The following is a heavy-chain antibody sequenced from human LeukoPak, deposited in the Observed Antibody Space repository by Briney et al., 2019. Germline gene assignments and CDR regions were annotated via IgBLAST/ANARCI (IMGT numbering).Heavy chain of an antibody. J-gene: IGHJ6*03. Sequence: PGRSLRLSCAASGFTFSSYALHWVRQAPGKGLEWVAVISFDGTNKYYADSVKGRFTISRDNSKNTLYLQMNSLRAEDTAVYYCAKDPRRGDYYYMDVWGKGTTVTVSS. CDR2: ISFDGTNK. CDR3: AKDPRRGDYYYMDV. CDR1: GFTFSSYA. V-gene: IGHV3-30-3*01. D-gene: IGHD3-10*01.